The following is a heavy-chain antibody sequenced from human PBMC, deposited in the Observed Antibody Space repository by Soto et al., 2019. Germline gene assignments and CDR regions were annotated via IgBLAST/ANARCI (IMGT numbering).Heavy chain of an antibody. CDR3: AKDIVVVVADYYGMDV. J-gene: IGHJ6*02. V-gene: IGHV3-30*18. Sequence: GGSLRLSCAASGFTFSSYGMHWVRQAPGKGLEWVAVISYDGSNKYYADSVKGRFTISRDNSKNTLYLQMNSLRAEDTAVYYCAKDIVVVVADYYGMDVWGQGTTVTVSS. CDR2: ISYDGSNK. D-gene: IGHD2-15*01. CDR1: GFTFSSYG.